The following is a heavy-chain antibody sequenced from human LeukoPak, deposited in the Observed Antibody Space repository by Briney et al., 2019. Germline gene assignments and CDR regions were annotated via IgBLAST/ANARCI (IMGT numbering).Heavy chain of an antibody. Sequence: SGGSLRLSCTPSGFTFVDAWMSWVRQAPGEGLEWVGRIKSNTDGGTTDYAAPVKGRFTISRDDSKNMLFLQMNSLKTEDTAVYYCTTDGAFCSGGNCDDFWGQGTLVTVSS. D-gene: IGHD2-15*01. J-gene: IGHJ4*02. V-gene: IGHV3-15*01. CDR1: GFTFVDAW. CDR2: IKSNTDGGTT. CDR3: TTDGAFCSGGNCDDF.